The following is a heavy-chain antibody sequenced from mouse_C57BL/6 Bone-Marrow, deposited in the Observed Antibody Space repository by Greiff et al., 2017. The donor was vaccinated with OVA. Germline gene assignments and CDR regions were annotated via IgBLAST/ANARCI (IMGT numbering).Heavy chain of an antibody. CDR2: INPNNGGT. CDR3: ASKDGYYLYSMDY. CDR1: GYTFTDYY. Sequence: VQLQQSGPELVKPGASVKIPCKASGYTFTDYYMVWVKQSHGKSLEWIGDINPNNGGTIHNPKFKGKATYTVANSTSTANIELRSLTSEDTAVYYCASKDGYYLYSMDYWGQGTSVTVSS. D-gene: IGHD2-3*01. J-gene: IGHJ4*01. V-gene: IGHV1-18*01.